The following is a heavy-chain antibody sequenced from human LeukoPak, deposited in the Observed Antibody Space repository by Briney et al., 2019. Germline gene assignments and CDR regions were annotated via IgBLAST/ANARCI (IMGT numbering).Heavy chain of an antibody. V-gene: IGHV3-48*03. CDR2: ISSSGSTI. CDR3: ARVNYDSSGHRIGHYFDY. J-gene: IGHJ4*02. Sequence: GGSLRLSCAASGFTFSSYEMNWVRQAPGKGLEWVSYISSSGSTIYYADSVKGRFTISRDNAKNSLYLQMNSLRAEDTAVYYCARVNYDSSGHRIGHYFDYWGQGTLVTVSS. CDR1: GFTFSSYE. D-gene: IGHD3-22*01.